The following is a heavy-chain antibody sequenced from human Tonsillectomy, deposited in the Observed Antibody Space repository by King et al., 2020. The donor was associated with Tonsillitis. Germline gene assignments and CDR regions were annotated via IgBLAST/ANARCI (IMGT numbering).Heavy chain of an antibody. CDR2: ISGSGGST. D-gene: IGHD5-12*01. V-gene: IGHV3-23*04. CDR1: GFTFSSYA. J-gene: IGHJ3*01. Sequence: VQLVESGGGLVQPGGSLRLSCAAAGFTFSSYAMCWVRQAPGKGLEWVSAISGSGGSTYSADSVKGRFTISRDNSKNTLYLQMNSLRAEDTAVYYCAKDKVATMPRDAFDFWGQGTMVTVSS. CDR3: AKDKVATMPRDAFDF.